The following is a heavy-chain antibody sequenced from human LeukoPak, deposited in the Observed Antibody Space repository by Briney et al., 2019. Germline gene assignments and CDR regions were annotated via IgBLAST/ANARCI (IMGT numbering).Heavy chain of an antibody. CDR2: ISSSGSTI. D-gene: IGHD1-1*01. Sequence: EVQLVESGGGLVQSGGSLRLSCAASGFTFSSYEMNWVRQAPVKGLEWVSYISSSGSTIYYADSVKGRFTISRDNAKNSLYLQMNSLRVEDTAVYYCPRSAGTWFDPWGQGTLVTVSS. CDR1: GFTFSSYE. J-gene: IGHJ5*02. V-gene: IGHV3-48*03. CDR3: PRSAGTWFDP.